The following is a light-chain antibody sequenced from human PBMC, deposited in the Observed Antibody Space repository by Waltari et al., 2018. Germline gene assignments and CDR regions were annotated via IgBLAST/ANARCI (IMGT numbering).Light chain of an antibody. V-gene: IGLV2-14*01. Sequence: QSALTQPASVSGSPGQSITISCTGTSSDVGGYNSVSWYQQHPGKAPKLMIYDVSKRPSGVSNRFSGSQSGNTASLTISGLQAEDEADYYCSSYTSSSTYVFGTGTKVTVL. CDR3: SSYTSSSTYV. CDR1: SSDVGGYNS. J-gene: IGLJ1*01. CDR2: DVS.